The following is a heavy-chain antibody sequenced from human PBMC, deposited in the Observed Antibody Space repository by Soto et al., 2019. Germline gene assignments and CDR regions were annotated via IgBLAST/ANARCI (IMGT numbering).Heavy chain of an antibody. CDR2: IIPIFDTG. CDR3: ARGLGSYYYYGMDV. J-gene: IGHJ6*02. CDR1: GGTFSSYA. V-gene: IGHV1-69*01. Sequence: VQLVQSGAEVKKPGSSVTVSCKASGGTFSSYAISWVRQAPGQGLEWMGGIIPIFDTGNYAQKFHGRVTNTADESTSTAYMELRSLRSDDTAVYYCARGLGSYYYYGMDVWGQGTTVSVSS. D-gene: IGHD3-10*01.